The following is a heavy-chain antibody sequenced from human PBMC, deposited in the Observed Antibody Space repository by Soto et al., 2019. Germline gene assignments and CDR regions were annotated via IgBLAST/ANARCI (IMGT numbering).Heavy chain of an antibody. CDR2: IIPILGIA. J-gene: IGHJ4*02. Sequence: QVQLVQSGAEVKKPGSSVKVSCKASGGTFSSYTISWVRQAPEQGLEWMGRIIPILGIANYAQKLQGRVTITADKSTSTAYMELSSLRSEDTAVYYCARAHMVRGVIPFDYWGQGTLVTVSS. D-gene: IGHD3-10*01. CDR3: ARAHMVRGVIPFDY. CDR1: GGTFSSYT. V-gene: IGHV1-69*02.